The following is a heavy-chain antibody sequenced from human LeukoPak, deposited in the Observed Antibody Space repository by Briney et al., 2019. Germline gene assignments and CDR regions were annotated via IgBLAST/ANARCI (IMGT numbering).Heavy chain of an antibody. V-gene: IGHV1-24*01. Sequence: ASVKVSCKVSGYTLTELSMHWVRQAPGKGLEWMGGFDPEHGETIYAQKFQGRVTMTEDTSTDTAYMELSSLRSEDTAVYYCATVTTVGRITIFGVVIIPRWFDPWGQGTLVTVSS. J-gene: IGHJ5*02. CDR2: FDPEHGET. CDR3: ATVTTVGRITIFGVVIIPRWFDP. CDR1: GYTLTELS. D-gene: IGHD3-3*01.